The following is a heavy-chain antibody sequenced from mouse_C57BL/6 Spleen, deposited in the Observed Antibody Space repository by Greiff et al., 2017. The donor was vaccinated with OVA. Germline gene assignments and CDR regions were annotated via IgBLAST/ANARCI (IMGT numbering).Heavy chain of an antibody. CDR1: GYSITSGYY. CDR3: ARDCDYGSCDY. V-gene: IGHV3-6*01. J-gene: IGHJ2*01. Sequence: VQLQQSGPGLVKPSQSLSLTCSVTGYSITSGYYWNWIRQFPGNKLEWMGYISYDGSHNYNPSLKNRISITRDTSKNQFCLKLNSVTTEDTATDYCARDCDYGSCDYWGQGTTLTVSS. D-gene: IGHD2-4*01. CDR2: ISYDGSH.